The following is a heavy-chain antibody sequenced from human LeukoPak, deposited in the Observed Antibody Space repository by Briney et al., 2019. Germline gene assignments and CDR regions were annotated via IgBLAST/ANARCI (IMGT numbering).Heavy chain of an antibody. CDR1: GGTFSSYA. J-gene: IGHJ5*02. Sequence: SVKVACKASGGTFSSYAISWVRQAPGQGLEWMGGIIPIFGTANYAQKFQGRVTITADESTSTAYMELSSLRSEDTAVYYCVRSLRVLRFLEWSYFDPWGQGTLVTVSS. D-gene: IGHD3-3*01. CDR3: VRSLRVLRFLEWSYFDP. CDR2: IIPIFGTA. V-gene: IGHV1-69*13.